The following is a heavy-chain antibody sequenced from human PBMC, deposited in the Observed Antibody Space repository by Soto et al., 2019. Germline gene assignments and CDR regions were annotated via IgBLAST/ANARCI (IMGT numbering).Heavy chain of an antibody. CDR2: INHSGST. CDR3: ARGRGYDDILTGSHGGYLGY. J-gene: IGHJ4*02. D-gene: IGHD3-9*01. Sequence: SETLSLTCAVYGGSFSGYYWSWISQPPGKGLEWIGEINHSGSTNYNPSLKSRVTISVDTSKNQFSLKLSSVTAADTAVYYCARGRGYDDILTGSHGGYLGYWGQGTLVTAPQ. CDR1: GGSFSGYY. V-gene: IGHV4-34*01.